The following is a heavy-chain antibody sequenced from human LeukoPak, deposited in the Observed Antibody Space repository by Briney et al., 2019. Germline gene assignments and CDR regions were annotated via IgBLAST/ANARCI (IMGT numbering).Heavy chain of an antibody. CDR2: ISGSSTFI. Sequence: PGGSLRLSCAASEFTFSRYTMNWVRQAPGKGLEWVSSISGSSTFIYYSDSVRGRFTISRDNAENSLYLQMSSLRVEDTAVYYCARDTNKTVAGLAFDFWGQGTVVTVSS. V-gene: IGHV3-21*01. J-gene: IGHJ3*01. CDR3: ARDTNKTVAGLAFDF. CDR1: EFTFSRYT. D-gene: IGHD6-13*01.